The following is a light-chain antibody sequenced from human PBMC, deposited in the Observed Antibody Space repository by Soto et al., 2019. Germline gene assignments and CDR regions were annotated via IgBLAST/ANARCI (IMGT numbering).Light chain of an antibody. J-gene: IGLJ1*01. CDR3: SSYRSSSTPYV. CDR2: EVS. CDR1: NSDVGGYNF. Sequence: QSVLTQPASVSGSPGQSITISCTGSNSDVGGYNFVSWYQQHPGKAPKLMIYEVSKRPSGVSNRFSGSKSGNTASLTISGLQAEDEADYYCSSYRSSSTPYVFGTGTKLTVL. V-gene: IGLV2-14*01.